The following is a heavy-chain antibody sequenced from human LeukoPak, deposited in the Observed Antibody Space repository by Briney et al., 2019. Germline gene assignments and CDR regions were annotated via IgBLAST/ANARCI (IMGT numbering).Heavy chain of an antibody. CDR3: ARASIAVAGNWFDP. CDR2: IYTSGST. D-gene: IGHD6-19*01. CDR1: GGSISSGSYY. V-gene: IGHV4-61*02. J-gene: IGHJ5*02. Sequence: SQTLSLTCAVSGGSISSGSYYWSWIRQPAGKGLEWIGRIYTSGSTNYNPSLKSRVTISVDTSKNQFSLKLSSVTAADTAVYYCARASIAVAGNWFDPWGQGTLVTVSS.